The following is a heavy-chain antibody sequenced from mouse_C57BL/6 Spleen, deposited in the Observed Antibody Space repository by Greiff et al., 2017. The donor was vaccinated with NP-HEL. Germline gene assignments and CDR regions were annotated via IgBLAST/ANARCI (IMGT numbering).Heavy chain of an antibody. CDR3: AREREGYYYAMDY. J-gene: IGHJ4*01. CDR1: GYAFTNYL. V-gene: IGHV1-54*01. Sequence: VQLQQSGAELVRPGTSVKVSCKASGYAFTNYLIEWVKQRPGQGLEWIGVINPGSGGTNYNEKFKGKATLTADKSSSTAYMQLSSLTSEDSAVYFCAREREGYYYAMDYWGQGTSVTVSS. CDR2: INPGSGGT.